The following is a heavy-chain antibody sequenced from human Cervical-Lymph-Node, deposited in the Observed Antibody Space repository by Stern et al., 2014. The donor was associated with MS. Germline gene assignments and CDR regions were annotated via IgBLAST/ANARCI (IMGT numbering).Heavy chain of an antibody. Sequence: EMQLVESGGGVIQPGGSLRLPCTASWFTVRRGYMTWVRQAPGQGLEWVSLITNVGSTFYTDSVKGRFTISRDDSKNTVYLHMTSLRAEDTAMYYCARDTSSPERSDWWGQGTLVTVSS. CDR2: ITNVGST. D-gene: IGHD1-1*01. V-gene: IGHV3-53*01. CDR1: WFTVRRGY. J-gene: IGHJ4*02. CDR3: ARDTSSPERSDW.